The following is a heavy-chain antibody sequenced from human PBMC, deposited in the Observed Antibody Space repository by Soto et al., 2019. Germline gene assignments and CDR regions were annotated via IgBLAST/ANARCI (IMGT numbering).Heavy chain of an antibody. CDR1: GFTFSSYA. CDR2: ISGSGGST. D-gene: IGHD6-19*01. Sequence: GSLRLSCAASGFTFSSYAMSWVRQAPGKVLEWVSAISGSGGSTYYADSVKGRFTISRDNSKNTLYLQMNSLGAEDTAVYYCAKVPDSSGWYLGYFDYWGQGTLVTVSS. J-gene: IGHJ4*02. V-gene: IGHV3-23*01. CDR3: AKVPDSSGWYLGYFDY.